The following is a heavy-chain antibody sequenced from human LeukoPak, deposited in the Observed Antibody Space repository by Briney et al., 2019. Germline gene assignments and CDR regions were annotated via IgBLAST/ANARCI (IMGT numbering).Heavy chain of an antibody. Sequence: SETLSLTCTVSGGSISSYYWSWLRQPPGKGLEGIGYIYYSGSTNYNPSLKSRVTISVDTSKNQFSLKLSSVTAADTAVYYCARVSGRQNYYYYMDVWGKGTTVTISS. V-gene: IGHV4-59*12. J-gene: IGHJ6*03. CDR1: GGSISSYY. CDR2: IYYSGST. CDR3: ARVSGRQNYYYYMDV. D-gene: IGHD2/OR15-2a*01.